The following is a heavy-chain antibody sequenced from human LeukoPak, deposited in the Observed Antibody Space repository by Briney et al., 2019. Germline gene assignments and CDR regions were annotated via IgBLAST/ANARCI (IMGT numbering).Heavy chain of an antibody. V-gene: IGHV6-1*01. D-gene: IGHD5-18*01. CDR2: TYYRSKWYN. CDR1: GDSVSSNSAA. J-gene: IGHJ2*01. Sequence: SQTLSLTCAISGDSVSSNSAAWNWIRQSPSRGLEWLGRTYYRSKWYNDYAVSVKSRITINPDTSKNQFSLQLNSVTPEDTAVYYCARGLEGHSPRDTAMVTPNWYFDLWGRGTLVTVSS. CDR3: ARGLEGHSPRDTAMVTPNWYFDL.